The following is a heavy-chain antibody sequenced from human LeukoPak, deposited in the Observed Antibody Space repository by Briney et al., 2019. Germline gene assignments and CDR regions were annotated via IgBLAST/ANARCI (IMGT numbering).Heavy chain of an antibody. J-gene: IGHJ4*02. D-gene: IGHD6-13*01. CDR2: IIPILGIA. CDR1: RGTLSSYA. CDR3: ARETQQLSPYYFDY. V-gene: IGHV1-69*04. Sequence: SVKVSCKASRGTLSSYAISWVRPAPGQGLEWMGRIIPILGIANYAQKFQGRVTITADKSTSTAYMELSSLRSEDTAVYYCARETQQLSPYYFDYWGQGTLVTVSS.